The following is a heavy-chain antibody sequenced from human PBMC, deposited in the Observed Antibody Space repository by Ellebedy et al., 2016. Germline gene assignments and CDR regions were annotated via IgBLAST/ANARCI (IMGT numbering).Heavy chain of an antibody. CDR3: ALALGVNSLFDY. D-gene: IGHD4-23*01. Sequence: SETLSLTXTVSGGSISSYYWSWIRQPPGKGLEWIGYIYYSGSTYYNPSLKSRVTISVDTSKNQFSLKLSSVTAADTAVYYCALALGVNSLFDYWGQGTLVTVSS. V-gene: IGHV4-59*08. CDR2: IYYSGST. J-gene: IGHJ4*02. CDR1: GGSISSYY.